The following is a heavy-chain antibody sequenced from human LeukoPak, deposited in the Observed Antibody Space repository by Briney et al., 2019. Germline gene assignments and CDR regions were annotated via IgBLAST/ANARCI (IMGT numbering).Heavy chain of an antibody. V-gene: IGHV3-48*03. CDR3: VRDPYGGKHDAFDI. Sequence: GGSLRLSCAASGFTFSSYEMNWVRQAPGKGLEWVSYISGSGSTVYYADSVKGRFAISRDNAKNSLYLQMNSLRAEDTAVYYCVRDPYGGKHDAFDIWGQGTMVTVSS. D-gene: IGHD4/OR15-4a*01. J-gene: IGHJ3*02. CDR1: GFTFSSYE. CDR2: ISGSGSTV.